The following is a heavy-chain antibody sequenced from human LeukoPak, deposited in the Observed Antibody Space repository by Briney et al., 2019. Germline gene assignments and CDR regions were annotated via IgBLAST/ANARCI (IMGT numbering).Heavy chain of an antibody. Sequence: GGSLRLSCAASGFTFSSYWMSWVRQAPGKGLEWVASIKQDGSEKYYVDSVKARFTISRDNAKNSLCLQMNSLRAEDTALYYCARDISSSPTRGWFDPWGQGTLVTVSS. CDR2: IKQDGSEK. J-gene: IGHJ5*02. D-gene: IGHD6-13*01. V-gene: IGHV3-7*01. CDR1: GFTFSSYW. CDR3: ARDISSSPTRGWFDP.